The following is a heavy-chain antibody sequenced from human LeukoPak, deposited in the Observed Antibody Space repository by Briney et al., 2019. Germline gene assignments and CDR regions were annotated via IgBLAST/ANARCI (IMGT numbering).Heavy chain of an antibody. CDR1: GFTFSTYA. J-gene: IGHJ6*02. V-gene: IGHV3-23*01. CDR3: ARRNAMDV. CDR2: ISGSGGST. Sequence: GGSLRLSCAASGFTFSTYAMSWVRQAPGKGLEWVSVISGSGGSTDYADSVKGRFTISRDNSKNTLYLQMNSLRAEDTAVYYCARRNAMDVRGQGTTVIVFS.